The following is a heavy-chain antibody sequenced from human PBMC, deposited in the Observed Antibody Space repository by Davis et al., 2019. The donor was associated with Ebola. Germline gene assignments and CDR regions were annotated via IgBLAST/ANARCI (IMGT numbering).Heavy chain of an antibody. Sequence: GESLKISCAASGFTFSSYWMSWVRQAPGKGLEWVANIKQDGSEKYYVDSVKGRFTISRDNAKNSLYLQMNSLRAEDTAVYYCARSYSSSWYDYYYGMDVWGQGTTVTVSS. J-gene: IGHJ6*02. V-gene: IGHV3-7*03. CDR1: GFTFSSYW. D-gene: IGHD6-13*01. CDR3: ARSYSSSWYDYYYGMDV. CDR2: IKQDGSEK.